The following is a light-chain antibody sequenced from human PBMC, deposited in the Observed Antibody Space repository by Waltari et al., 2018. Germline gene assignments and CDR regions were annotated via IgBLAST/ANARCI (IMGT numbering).Light chain of an antibody. V-gene: IGKV3-15*01. CDR1: QNVFGD. CDR2: GVS. J-gene: IGKJ2*01. CDR3: QQYTSWPRT. Sequence: DIVMTQSPATLSVSPGERASISCRASQNVFGDLAWYQMKIGRAPRLLIFGVSTRATGVPARFSGSGSGTEFTLTISSLQSEDSAVYYCQQYTSWPRTFGQGTKLEI.